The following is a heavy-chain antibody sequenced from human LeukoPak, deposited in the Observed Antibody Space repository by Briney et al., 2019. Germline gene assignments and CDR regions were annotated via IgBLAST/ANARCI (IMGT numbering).Heavy chain of an antibody. CDR2: SSRGNAV. V-gene: IGHV3-11*01. CDR3: AKRGVVIRVILVGFHKEAYYFDS. J-gene: IGHJ4*02. Sequence: GGSLRLSCAASGFTCSDYAMSSSRGNAVYYAASVRGRFTISRDDAKNSLNLQMHSLRAEDTAVYFCAKRGVVIRVILVGFHKEAYYFDSWGQGALVTVSS. D-gene: IGHD3-22*01. CDR1: GFTCSDYA.